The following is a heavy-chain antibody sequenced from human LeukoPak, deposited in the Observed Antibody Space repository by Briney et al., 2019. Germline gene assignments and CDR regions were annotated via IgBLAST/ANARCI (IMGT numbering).Heavy chain of an antibody. CDR2: IHYSGST. J-gene: IGHJ5*02. CDR1: GGSISSGGYY. CDR3: ARGGYDYVWGCYRYCNWFDP. D-gene: IGHD3-16*02. V-gene: IGHV4-31*03. Sequence: PSQTLSLTCTVSGGSISSGGYYWSWIRQHPGKGLEWIGYIHYSGSTYYNPSLKSRVTISVDTSKNQFSLKLSSVTAADTAVYYCARGGYDYVWGCYRYCNWFDPWGQGTLVTVSS.